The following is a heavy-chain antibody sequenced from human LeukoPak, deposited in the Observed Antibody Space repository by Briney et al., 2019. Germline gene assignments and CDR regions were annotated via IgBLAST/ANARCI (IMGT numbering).Heavy chain of an antibody. CDR2: INHSGST. CDR1: GGSFSGYY. V-gene: IGHV4-34*01. D-gene: IGHD3-22*01. CDR3: ARAPRGRYYDSSGYFTY. J-gene: IGHJ4*02. Sequence: SQTLSLTCAVYGGSFSGYYWSWIRQPPGKGLEWIGEINHSGSTNYNPSIKSRVTISVDTSKNQFSLKLSSVTAADTAVHYCARAPRGRYYDSSGYFTYWGQGTLVTVSS.